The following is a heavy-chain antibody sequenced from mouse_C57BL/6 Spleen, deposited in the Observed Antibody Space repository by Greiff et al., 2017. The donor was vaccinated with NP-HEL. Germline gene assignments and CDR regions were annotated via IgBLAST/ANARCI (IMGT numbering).Heavy chain of an antibody. Sequence: EVKVVESGGDLVKPGGSLKLSCAASGFTFSSYGMSWVRQTPDKRLEWVATISSGGSYTYYPDSVKGRFTISRDNAKNTLYLQMSSLKSEDTAMYYCARHERDYGSSLYYAMDYWGQGTSVTVSS. V-gene: IGHV5-6*01. J-gene: IGHJ4*01. CDR1: GFTFSSYG. CDR3: ARHERDYGSSLYYAMDY. CDR2: ISSGGSYT. D-gene: IGHD1-1*01.